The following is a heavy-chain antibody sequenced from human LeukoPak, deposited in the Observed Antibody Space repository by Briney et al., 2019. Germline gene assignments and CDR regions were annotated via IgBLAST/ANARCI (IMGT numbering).Heavy chain of an antibody. CDR2: ISSSSSYI. J-gene: IGHJ4*02. CDR3: ARGGRDTIHGY. Sequence: GGPLRLSCAASGFTFSSYSMNWVRQAPGKGLEWVSSISSSSSYIYYADSVKGRFTISRDNAKNSLYLQMNSLRAEDTAVYYCARGGRDTIHGYWGQGTLVTVSS. CDR1: GFTFSSYS. V-gene: IGHV3-21*01. D-gene: IGHD3-16*01.